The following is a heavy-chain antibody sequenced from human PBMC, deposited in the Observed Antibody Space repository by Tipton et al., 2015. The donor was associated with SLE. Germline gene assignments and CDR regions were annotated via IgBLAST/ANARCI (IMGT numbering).Heavy chain of an antibody. D-gene: IGHD4-17*01. Sequence: TLSLTCTVSGGSVTTYYWSWIRQPPGKGLEWIGSIYHSGSTYYNPSLKSRVTISVDKSKNQFSLKLSSVTAADTAVYYCARGDDYGDFWYFDLWGRGPLVTVSS. CDR1: GGSVTTYY. V-gene: IGHV4-59*02. CDR3: ARGDDYGDFWYFDL. J-gene: IGHJ2*01. CDR2: IYHSGST.